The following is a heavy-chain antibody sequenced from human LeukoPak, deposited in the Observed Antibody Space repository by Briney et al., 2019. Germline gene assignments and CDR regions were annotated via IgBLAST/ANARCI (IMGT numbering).Heavy chain of an antibody. CDR1: GGSISSYY. CDR2: IYYSGST. J-gene: IGHJ1*01. V-gene: IGHV4-59*12. D-gene: IGHD3-9*01. Sequence: SETLSLTCTVSGGSISSYYWSWIRQPPGKGLEWIGYIYYSGSTNYNPSLKSRVTISVDTSKNQFSLKLSSVTAADTAVYYCARAGRLVRYFQHWGQGTLVTVSS. CDR3: ARAGRLVRYFQH.